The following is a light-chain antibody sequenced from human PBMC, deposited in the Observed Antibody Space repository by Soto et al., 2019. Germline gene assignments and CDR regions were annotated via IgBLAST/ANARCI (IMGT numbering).Light chain of an antibody. CDR1: QSLLHITGETF. CDR3: MKSTQLPPT. Sequence: DVVMTQTPLSLSVAPGQPASISCKYSQSLLHITGETFLFWYLQKPGQSPQLLIYEVSTRVSVVPDRFSGSGSGTDFTLEISRVETDDVGIYYCMKSTQLPPTFGEGTRLGIE. V-gene: IGKV2D-29*02. CDR2: EVS. J-gene: IGKJ5*01.